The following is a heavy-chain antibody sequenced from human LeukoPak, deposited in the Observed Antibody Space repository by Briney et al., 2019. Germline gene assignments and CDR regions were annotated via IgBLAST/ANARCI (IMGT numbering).Heavy chain of an antibody. V-gene: IGHV3-11*01. J-gene: IGHJ4*02. CDR2: ISTTGSTK. Sequence: GGSLRLSCAASGFTFSDYYMSWIRQAPGKGLEWVSYISTTGSTKYYADSVKGRFTISRDNAKNSLYLQTNSLRAEDTALYYCARVPTTVTYTDYWGQGTLVTVSS. CDR1: GFTFSDYY. CDR3: ARVPTTVTYTDY. D-gene: IGHD4-17*01.